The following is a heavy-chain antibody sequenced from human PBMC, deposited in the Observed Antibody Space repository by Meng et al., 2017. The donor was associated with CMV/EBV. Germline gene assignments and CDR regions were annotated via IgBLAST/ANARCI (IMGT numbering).Heavy chain of an antibody. CDR3: ARGYNWFDP. Sequence: GESLKISCAASGFTFSSYWMSWVRQAPGKGLEWVANIKQDGSEKYYVDSVKGRFTISRDNAKNSLYLQTNSLRAEDTAVYYCARGYNWFDPWGQGTLVTVSS. CDR2: IKQDGSEK. CDR1: GFTFSSYW. J-gene: IGHJ5*02. V-gene: IGHV3-7*01.